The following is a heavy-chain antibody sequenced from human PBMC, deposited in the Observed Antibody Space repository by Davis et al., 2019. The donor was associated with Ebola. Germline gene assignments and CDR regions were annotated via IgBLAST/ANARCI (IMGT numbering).Heavy chain of an antibody. CDR2: ISSSGSTI. V-gene: IGHV3-11*01. Sequence: GESLKISCAASGFTFSDYYMNWIRQAPGKGLEWVSYISSSGSTIYYADSVKGRFTISRDNAKNSLYLQMNSLSAEDTAVYYCARVLSYSSSFLGYYYYGMDVWGQGTTVTVSS. CDR3: ARVLSYSSSFLGYYYYGMDV. D-gene: IGHD6-6*01. CDR1: GFTFSDYY. J-gene: IGHJ6*02.